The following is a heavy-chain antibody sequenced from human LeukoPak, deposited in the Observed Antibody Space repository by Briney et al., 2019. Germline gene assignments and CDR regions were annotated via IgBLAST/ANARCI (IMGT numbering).Heavy chain of an antibody. V-gene: IGHV4-4*08. CDR3: AGRGQRYFRD. CDR1: GGSINGYY. J-gene: IGHJ1*01. Sequence: SETLSLTCTVSGGSINGYYWTWIRQPPGKGLEWIGYIYRFGNTDYNPSLMRRVTISLDTSKKQLSLNLTSVTAADTAVYYCAGRGQRYFRDWGQGTLVTVSS. CDR2: IYRFGNT.